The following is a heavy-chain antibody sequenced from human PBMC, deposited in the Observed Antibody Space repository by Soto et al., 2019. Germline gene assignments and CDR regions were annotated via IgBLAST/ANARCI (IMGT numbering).Heavy chain of an antibody. CDR3: AREHPNRYFDY. V-gene: IGHV1-46*01. Sequence: ASVKVSCKASGYTFTSYYMHWVRQAPGQGLEWMGIINPSGGSTSYAQKFQGRVTMTRDTSTSTVYIELSSLRSEDTAVYYCAREHPNRYFDYWGPGTLVTVSS. CDR2: INPSGGST. CDR1: GYTFTSYY. J-gene: IGHJ4*02.